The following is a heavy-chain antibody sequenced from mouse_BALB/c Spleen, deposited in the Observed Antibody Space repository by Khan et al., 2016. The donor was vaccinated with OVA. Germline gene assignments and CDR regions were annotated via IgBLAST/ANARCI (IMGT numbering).Heavy chain of an antibody. Sequence: VKLLESGPGLVAPSQSLSITCTVSGFSLTTYGVHWVRQPPGKGLEWLVVIWSDGITTYNSALKSRLSISKDNSKRQVFLKMNSLQTDDTAMYYCARGGFYAMDYWGQGTSVTVSS. CDR1: GFSLTTYG. CDR3: ARGGFYAMDY. V-gene: IGHV2-6*02. J-gene: IGHJ4*01. CDR2: IWSDGIT.